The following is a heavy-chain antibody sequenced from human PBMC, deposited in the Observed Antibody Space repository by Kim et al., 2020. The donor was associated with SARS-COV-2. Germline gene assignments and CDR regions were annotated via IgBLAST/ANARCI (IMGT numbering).Heavy chain of an antibody. CDR2: ISYTEGT. CDR3: ARVKGGRLLFDY. V-gene: IGHV4-59*01. Sequence: SETLSLTCTVSGGSISSDYLSWIRQPPGKSLEYIGYISYTEGTHYNSSLKSRVTISVDTSKNLFSLTVNSVSAADTAIYYCARVKGGRLLFDYWGQGALVTGSS. CDR1: GGSISSDY. J-gene: IGHJ4*02. D-gene: IGHD4-17*01.